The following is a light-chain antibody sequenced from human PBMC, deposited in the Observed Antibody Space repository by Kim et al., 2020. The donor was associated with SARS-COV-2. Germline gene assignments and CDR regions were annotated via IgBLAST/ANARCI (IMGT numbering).Light chain of an antibody. J-gene: IGLJ2*01. V-gene: IGLV4-69*01. Sequence: AQVKFLCTRHSWPSSYVIAWHRQRPAEGPRYLMQLNSDGSHTKGDGIPDRFSGSSSGAERFLTLSSLQSVDEADYYCQTWGSGVVVFGGGTQLTVL. CDR2: LNSDGSH. CDR1: SWPSSYV. CDR3: QTWGSGVVV.